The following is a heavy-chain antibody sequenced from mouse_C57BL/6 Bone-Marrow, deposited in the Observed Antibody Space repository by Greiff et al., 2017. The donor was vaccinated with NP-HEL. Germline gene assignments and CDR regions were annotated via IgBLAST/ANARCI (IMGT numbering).Heavy chain of an antibody. D-gene: IGHD4-1*01. J-gene: IGHJ4*01. CDR1: GYTFTDYN. V-gene: IGHV1-18*01. CDR2: INPNNGGT. Sequence: VQLQQSGPELVKPGASVKIPCTASGYTFTDYNMDWVKQSHGKSLEWIGDINPNNGGTIYNQKFKGKATLTVDKSSSTAYMELRSLTSEDTAVYYCARDWDENYAMDYWGQGTSVTVSS. CDR3: ARDWDENYAMDY.